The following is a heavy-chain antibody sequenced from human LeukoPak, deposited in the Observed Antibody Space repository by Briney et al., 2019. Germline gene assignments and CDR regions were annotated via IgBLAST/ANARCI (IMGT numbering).Heavy chain of an antibody. V-gene: IGHV3-64D*09. CDR2: ISSNGGST. CDR3: VKDLSIVATTNRGY. J-gene: IGHJ4*02. CDR1: GFTFSSDA. Sequence: PGGSLRLSCSASGFTFSSDAMHWVRQAPGKGLEYVSAISSNGGSTYYADSVKGRLTISRDNSKNTLYLQMSSLRAEDTAVYYCVKDLSIVATTNRGYWGQGTLVTVSS. D-gene: IGHD5-12*01.